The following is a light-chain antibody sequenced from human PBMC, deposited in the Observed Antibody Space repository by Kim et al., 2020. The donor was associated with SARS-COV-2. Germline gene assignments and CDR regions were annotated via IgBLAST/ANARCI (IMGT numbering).Light chain of an antibody. CDR2: GAS. V-gene: IGKV3-20*01. CDR3: QQYSRSPLT. CDR1: QSVSSSY. Sequence: SQGERATLSCRASQSVSSSYLAWYQQKPGQAPRLLIYGASSRATGIPDRFSGSGSGTDFTLTINRLEPEDFAVYYCQQYSRSPLTFGGGTKVDIK. J-gene: IGKJ4*01.